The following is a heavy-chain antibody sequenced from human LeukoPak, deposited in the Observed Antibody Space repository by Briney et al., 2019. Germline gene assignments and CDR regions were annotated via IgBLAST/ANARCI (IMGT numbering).Heavy chain of an antibody. V-gene: IGHV3-33*06. J-gene: IGHJ4*02. Sequence: SGGSLRLSCAASGFTLSSYGMHWVRQAPGKGLEGVAVIWYDGRNKYYADSVKGRFTTSRDNSKNTLYLQMHRLRAEDTAVYYCVKDLVNFDYWGQGTQVTVSS. CDR1: GFTLSSYG. CDR2: IWYDGRNK. D-gene: IGHD2-21*01. CDR3: VKDLVNFDY.